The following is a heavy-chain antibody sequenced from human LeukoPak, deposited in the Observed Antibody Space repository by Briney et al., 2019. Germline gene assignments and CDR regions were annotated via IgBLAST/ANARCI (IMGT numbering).Heavy chain of an antibody. Sequence: GGSLRLSCAASGFTFSSYAMSWVRQAPGKGLEWVSAISGSGGSTYYADSVKGRFTISRDNSMNTLYLQMNSLRAEDTAVYYCAKARGYYYDSSGYYPLDYWGQGTLVTVSS. CDR1: GFTFSSYA. J-gene: IGHJ4*02. CDR3: AKARGYYYDSSGYYPLDY. CDR2: ISGSGGST. D-gene: IGHD3-22*01. V-gene: IGHV3-23*01.